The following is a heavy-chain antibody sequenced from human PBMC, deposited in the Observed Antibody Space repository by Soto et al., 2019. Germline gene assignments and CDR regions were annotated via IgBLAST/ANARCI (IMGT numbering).Heavy chain of an antibody. D-gene: IGHD6-13*01. Sequence: SETLSLTCAVYGGSFSGYYWSWIRQPPGKGLEWIGEINHSGSTNYNPSLKSRVTISVDTSKNQFSLKLSSVTAADTAVYYCAGHGFIAAAANNRFDPWGQGTLVTVAS. CDR3: AGHGFIAAAANNRFDP. CDR2: INHSGST. V-gene: IGHV4-34*01. J-gene: IGHJ5*02. CDR1: GGSFSGYY.